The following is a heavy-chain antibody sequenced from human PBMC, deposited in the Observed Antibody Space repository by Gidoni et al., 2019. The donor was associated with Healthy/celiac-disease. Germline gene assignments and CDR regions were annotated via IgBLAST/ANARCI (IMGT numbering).Heavy chain of an antibody. J-gene: IGHJ4*02. CDR2: INHSGST. Sequence: QVQLQQWGAGLLKPSETLSLTCAVYGGSFSGYYWSWIRQPPGKGLEWIGEINHSGSTNHTPSLKRRVTISVATSKHQFSLKLSSVTAADTAVYYCARGRDVLRFLEWLRYFDYWGQGTLVTVSS. CDR3: ARGRDVLRFLEWLRYFDY. V-gene: IGHV4-34*01. D-gene: IGHD3-3*01. CDR1: GGSFSGYY.